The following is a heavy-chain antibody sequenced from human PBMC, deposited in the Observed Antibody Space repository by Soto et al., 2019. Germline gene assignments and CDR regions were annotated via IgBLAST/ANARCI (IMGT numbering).Heavy chain of an antibody. J-gene: IGHJ5*02. D-gene: IGHD2-15*01. CDR3: ATHDAKVDRRWFEA. V-gene: IGHV5-10-1*01. CDR2: IDPTDSDT. CDR1: GYSFTTYW. Sequence: GESLKISCKGSGYSFTTYWISWVRQMPGKGLEWMGRIDPTDSDTYYSPSFQGHVTFSADKSISTVYLQWSSLKASDTAMYYCATHDAKVDRRWFEAWGQGTMVTVSS.